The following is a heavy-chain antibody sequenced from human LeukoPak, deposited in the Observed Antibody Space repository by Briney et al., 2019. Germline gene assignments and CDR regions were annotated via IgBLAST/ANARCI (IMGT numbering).Heavy chain of an antibody. CDR1: GGSIGSGGYS. V-gene: IGHV4-31*03. CDR3: ARDGNYDYYYYGMDV. Sequence: SETLSLTCTVSGGSIGSGGYSWSWIRQHPGKGLEWIGYIYYSGSTYYNPSLKSRVTISVDTSKNQFSLKLSSVTAADTAVYYCARDGNYDYYYYGMDVWGQGTTVTVSS. D-gene: IGHD4-11*01. CDR2: IYYSGST. J-gene: IGHJ6*02.